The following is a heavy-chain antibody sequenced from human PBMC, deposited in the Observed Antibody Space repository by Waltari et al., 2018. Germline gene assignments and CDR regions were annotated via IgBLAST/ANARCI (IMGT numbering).Heavy chain of an antibody. CDR2: IYYSGST. V-gene: IGHV4-59*01. D-gene: IGHD6-6*01. Sequence: QVQLQESGPGLVKPSETLSLTCTVSGGSISSYYWSWIRQPPGKGLEWIGYIYYSGSTNYNPSLKSRFTISVDTSKNQFSLKLSSVTAADTAVYYCARALEYSSSSGWGYWGQGTLVTVSS. CDR3: ARALEYSSSSGWGY. CDR1: GGSISSYY. J-gene: IGHJ4*02.